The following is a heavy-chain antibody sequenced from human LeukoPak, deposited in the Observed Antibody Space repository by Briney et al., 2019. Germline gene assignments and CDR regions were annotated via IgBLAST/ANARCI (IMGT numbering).Heavy chain of an antibody. CDR3: ARHRPESGFWSGYYGQGPADYFDY. D-gene: IGHD3-3*01. V-gene: IGHV4-39*01. Sequence: PSETLSLTCTVSGGSISSSSYYWGWLRQPPGKGLEWIGSIYYSGSTYYNPSLKSRVTISVDTSKNQFSLKLSSVTAADTAVYYCARHRPESGFWSGYYGQGPADYFDYWGQGTLVTVSS. CDR1: GGSISSSSYY. J-gene: IGHJ4*02. CDR2: IYYSGST.